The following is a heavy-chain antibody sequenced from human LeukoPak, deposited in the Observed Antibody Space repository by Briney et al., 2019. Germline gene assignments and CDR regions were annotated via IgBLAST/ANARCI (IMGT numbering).Heavy chain of an antibody. CDR3: VRDRGALQYFDY. CDR1: GFSFSNAW. J-gene: IGHJ4*02. Sequence: GGSLRLSCVASGFSFSNAWMNWVRQAPGKGLEWVAIIWYDGSNKYYAASVNGRFTISRDNSKNTLYLQMNSLRDDDTAVYYCVRDRGALQYFDYWGQGTLVTVSS. CDR2: IWYDGSNK. V-gene: IGHV3-33*08. D-gene: IGHD2/OR15-2a*01.